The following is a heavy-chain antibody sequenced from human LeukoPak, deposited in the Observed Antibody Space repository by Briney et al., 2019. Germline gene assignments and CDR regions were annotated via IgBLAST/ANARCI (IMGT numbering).Heavy chain of an antibody. V-gene: IGHV4-39*07. Sequence: SETLSLTCTVSGGSISSSSYYWGWIRQPPGKGLEWIGSIYYSGSTYYNPSLKSRVTISVDTSKNQFSLKLSSVTAADTAVYYCARDLRSAPIQLWFYYYGMDVWGQGTTVTVSS. CDR3: ARDLRSAPIQLWFYYYGMDV. CDR2: IYYSGST. J-gene: IGHJ6*02. CDR1: GGSISSSSYY. D-gene: IGHD5-18*01.